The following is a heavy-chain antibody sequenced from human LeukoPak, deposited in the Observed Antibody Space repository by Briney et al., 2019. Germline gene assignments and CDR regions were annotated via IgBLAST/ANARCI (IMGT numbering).Heavy chain of an antibody. J-gene: IGHJ4*02. D-gene: IGHD2-15*01. CDR3: ANSRYCSGGSCYWYD. Sequence: GGSLRLSCATSGFTFSSYGMSWVRQAPGKGLEWVSAISGSGGSTYYADSVKGRFTISRDNSKNTLYLQMNSLRAEDTAVYYCANSRYCSGGSCYWYDWGQGTLVTVSS. V-gene: IGHV3-23*01. CDR1: GFTFSSYG. CDR2: ISGSGGST.